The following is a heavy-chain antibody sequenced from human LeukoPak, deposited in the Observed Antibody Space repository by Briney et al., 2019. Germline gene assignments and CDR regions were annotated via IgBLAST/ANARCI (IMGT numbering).Heavy chain of an antibody. Sequence: GGSLRLSCAASGFTFSSYWMSWVRQAPGKGLEWVANIKQDGSEENFVDSVKGRFTISRDSAKKSLYLQMNSLRAEDTAVYYCARGSSAGASLRHDYWGQGTLVTISS. CDR3: ARGSSAGASLRHDY. V-gene: IGHV3-7*01. CDR2: IKQDGSEE. D-gene: IGHD1-26*01. J-gene: IGHJ4*02. CDR1: GFTFSSYW.